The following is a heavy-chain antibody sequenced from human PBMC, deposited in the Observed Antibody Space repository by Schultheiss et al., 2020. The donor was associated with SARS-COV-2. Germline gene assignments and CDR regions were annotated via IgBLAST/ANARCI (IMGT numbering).Heavy chain of an antibody. CDR3: ASDYSNSKYGMDV. D-gene: IGHD4-11*01. J-gene: IGHJ6*02. CDR1: GFTFDDYA. V-gene: IGHV3-23*01. CDR2: ISGSGGST. Sequence: GGSLRLSCAASGFTFDDYAMHWVRQAPGKGLEWVSAISGSGGSTYYADSVKGRFTISRDNAKNSLYLQMNSLRAEDTAVYYCASDYSNSKYGMDVWGQGTTVTVSS.